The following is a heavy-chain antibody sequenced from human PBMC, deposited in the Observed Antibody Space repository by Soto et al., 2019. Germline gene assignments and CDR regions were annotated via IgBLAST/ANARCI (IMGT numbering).Heavy chain of an antibody. J-gene: IGHJ4*02. CDR1: GGSISSYY. CDR3: AVLYSGSYRGADY. Sequence: SETLSLTCTVSGGSISSYYWSWIRQPPGKGLEWIGFIYYSGNTNYNPSLKSRATISVDKSKNQFSLKLSSVTAADTAVYYCAVLYSGSYRGADYWGQGTLVTVSS. CDR2: IYYSGNT. D-gene: IGHD1-26*01. V-gene: IGHV4-59*12.